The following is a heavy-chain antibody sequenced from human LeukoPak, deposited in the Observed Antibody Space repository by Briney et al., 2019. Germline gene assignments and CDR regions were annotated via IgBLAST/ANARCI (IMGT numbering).Heavy chain of an antibody. D-gene: IGHD3-16*02. CDR2: INHSGST. V-gene: IGHV4-34*01. CDR3: ARGNDQLRLGELSPFDY. J-gene: IGHJ4*02. Sequence: KPSETLSLTCAVYGGSFSGYYWSWIRQPPGKGLESIGEINHSGSTNYNPSLKSRVTISVDTSKNQFSLKLSSVTAADTAVYYCARGNDQLRLGELSPFDYWGQGTLVTVSS. CDR1: GGSFSGYY.